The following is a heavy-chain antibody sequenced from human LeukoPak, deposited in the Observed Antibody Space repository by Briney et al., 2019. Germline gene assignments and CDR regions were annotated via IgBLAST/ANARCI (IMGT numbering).Heavy chain of an antibody. V-gene: IGHV1-69*05. CDR2: IIPIFGTA. J-gene: IGHJ3*02. D-gene: IGHD3-3*01. CDR3: AREITIFEGPAVTHDAFDI. CDR1: GGTFSSYA. Sequence: SVKVSCKASGGTFSSYAISWVRQAPRQGLEWMGGIIPIFGTANYAQKFQGRVTFTTDESTSTAYMELSSLRSEDTAVYYCAREITIFEGPAVTHDAFDIWGQGTMATV.